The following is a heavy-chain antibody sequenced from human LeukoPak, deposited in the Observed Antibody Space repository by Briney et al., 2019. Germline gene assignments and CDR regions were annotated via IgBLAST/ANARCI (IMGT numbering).Heavy chain of an antibody. D-gene: IGHD3-3*01. V-gene: IGHV3-66*01. Sequence: GGSLRLSCAASGFTFSSYGIHWVRQAPGKGLEWVSVINSGGSTYYADSVKGRFTISRDNSKETLYLQMNSLRAEDTAVYYCARALNDFWSGSFGYGMDVWGQGTTVTVSS. CDR1: GFTFSSYG. J-gene: IGHJ6*02. CDR2: INSGGST. CDR3: ARALNDFWSGSFGYGMDV.